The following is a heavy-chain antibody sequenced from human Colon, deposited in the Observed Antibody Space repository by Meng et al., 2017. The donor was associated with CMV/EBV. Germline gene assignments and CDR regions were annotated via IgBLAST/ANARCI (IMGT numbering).Heavy chain of an antibody. D-gene: IGHD2-2*01. CDR2: INSDGSST. J-gene: IGHJ4*02. V-gene: IGHV3-74*01. Sequence: GESLKISCVDSEITFSKYEMNWVRQVPGKGLVWVSRINSDGSSTNYADSVKGRFTISRDNAKNTLYLQMNSLRAEDTAVYYCTRAVGYCSSTSCFDLGYWGQGTLVTVSS. CDR3: TRAVGYCSSTSCFDLGY. CDR1: EITFSKYE.